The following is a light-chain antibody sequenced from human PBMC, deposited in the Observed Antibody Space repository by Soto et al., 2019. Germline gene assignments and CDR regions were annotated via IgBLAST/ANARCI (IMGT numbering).Light chain of an antibody. Sequence: QSVLTQPASVSGAPGQSIAFSCTGTSSDVGGYNYVSWYQHHPGKAPKLMVYDVSNRPSGVSNRFSGSKSGNTASLTVSGLQAEDEDEYYCSSYAGSIRYVFGTGTKVTV. CDR1: SSDVGGYNY. J-gene: IGLJ1*01. V-gene: IGLV2-14*03. CDR3: SSYAGSIRYV. CDR2: DVS.